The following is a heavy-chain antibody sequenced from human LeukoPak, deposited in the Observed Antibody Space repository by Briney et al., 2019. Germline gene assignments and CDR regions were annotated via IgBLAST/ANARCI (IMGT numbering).Heavy chain of an antibody. CDR2: ISWNSGSI. J-gene: IGHJ6*02. CDR3: AKDTYYYGSGSYPPNYYYYGMDV. V-gene: IGHV3-9*01. D-gene: IGHD3-10*01. CDR1: GFTFGDYA. Sequence: PGGSLRLSCAASGFTFGDYAMHWVRQAPGKGLEWVSGISWNSGSIGYADSVKGRFTISRDNAKNSLYLQMNSLRAEDTALYYCAKDTYYYGSGSYPPNYYYYGMDVWGQGTTVTVSS.